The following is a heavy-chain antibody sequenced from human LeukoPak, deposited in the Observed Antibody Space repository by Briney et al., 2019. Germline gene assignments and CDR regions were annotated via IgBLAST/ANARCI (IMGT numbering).Heavy chain of an antibody. J-gene: IGHJ5*02. D-gene: IGHD6-13*01. CDR1: GGSFSGYY. CDR2: INHSGST. V-gene: IGHV4-34*01. CDR3: ARGQVVGRRAAAGTRNWFDP. Sequence: TSETLSLTCAVYGGSFSGYYWSWIRQPPVKGLEWIGEINHSGSTNYNPSLKSRVTISVDTSKNQFSLKLSSVTAADTAVYYCARGQVVGRRAAAGTRNWFDPWGQGTLVTVSS.